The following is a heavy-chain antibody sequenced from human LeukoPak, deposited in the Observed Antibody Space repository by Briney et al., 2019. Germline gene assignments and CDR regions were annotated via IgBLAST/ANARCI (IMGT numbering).Heavy chain of an antibody. J-gene: IGHJ3*02. V-gene: IGHV4-34*01. CDR2: INHSGST. CDR3: ASPRTGTTLAFDI. D-gene: IGHD1-1*01. Sequence: SETLSLTCAVYGGSFSGYYWSWIRQPPGKGLEWIGEINHSGSTNYNPSLKSRVTISVDTSKNQFSLKLSSVTAADTAVYYCASPRTGTTLAFDIWGQGTMVTVSS. CDR1: GGSFSGYY.